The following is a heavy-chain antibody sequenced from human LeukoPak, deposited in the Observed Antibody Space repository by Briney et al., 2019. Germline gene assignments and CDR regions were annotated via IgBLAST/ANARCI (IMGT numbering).Heavy chain of an antibody. V-gene: IGHV4-39*01. Sequence: SETLSLTCTVSGGSISSGDYYWSWIRQPPGKGLEWIGSIYYSGSTYYNPSLKSRVTISVDTSKNQFSLKLSSVTAADTAVYYCARHWRGYCSGGSCYRMVDYWGQGTLVTVSS. CDR2: IYYSGST. D-gene: IGHD2-15*01. CDR3: ARHWRGYCSGGSCYRMVDY. J-gene: IGHJ4*02. CDR1: GGSISSGDYY.